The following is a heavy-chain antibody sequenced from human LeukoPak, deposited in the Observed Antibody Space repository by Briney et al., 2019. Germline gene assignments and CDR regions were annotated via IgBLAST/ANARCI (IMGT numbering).Heavy chain of an antibody. V-gene: IGHV4-38-2*02. J-gene: IGHJ4*02. CDR3: ARYTANTAGYSFDF. CDR2: IHHSGVT. CDR1: GYSISSGYY. Sequence: SETLSLTRTVSGYSISSGYYWSWIRQPPGKGLEWIATIHHSGVTYYNPSLKSRVTMSVDTSKNQFSLKLGSVTAAGTAVYYCARYTANTAGYSFDFWGQGALVTVSS. D-gene: IGHD3-22*01.